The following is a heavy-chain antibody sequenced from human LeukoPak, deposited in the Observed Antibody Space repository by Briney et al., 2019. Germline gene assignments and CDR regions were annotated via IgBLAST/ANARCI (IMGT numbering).Heavy chain of an antibody. CDR2: INSDGSST. D-gene: IGHD6-19*01. V-gene: IGHV3-74*01. Sequence: GGSLRLSCAASGFTFSSYGMHWVRQAPGKGLVWVSRINSDGSSTSYADSVKGRFTISRDNAKNTLYLQMNGLRAEDTAVYYCARDHSSGWYGFYYFDYWGQGTLVTVSS. CDR1: GFTFSSYG. CDR3: ARDHSSGWYGFYYFDY. J-gene: IGHJ4*02.